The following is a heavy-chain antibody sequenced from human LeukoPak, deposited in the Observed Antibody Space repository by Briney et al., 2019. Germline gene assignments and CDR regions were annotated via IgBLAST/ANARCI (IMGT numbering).Heavy chain of an antibody. J-gene: IGHJ4*02. CDR2: IKQDGSEK. V-gene: IGHV3-7*01. CDR3: AKVAKYYYGSETYYFFDY. Sequence: GGSLRLSCAASGFTFSSYWMSWVRQAPGKGLGWVANIKQDGSEKYYVDSVKGRFTISRDNAKNSLYLQMNSLRVEDTAVYYCAKVAKYYYGSETYYFFDYWGQGTLVTASS. CDR1: GFTFSSYW. D-gene: IGHD3-10*01.